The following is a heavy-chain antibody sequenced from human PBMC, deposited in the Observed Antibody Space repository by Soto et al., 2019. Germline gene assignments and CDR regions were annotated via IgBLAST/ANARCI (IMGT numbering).Heavy chain of an antibody. CDR2: ISAYNGNT. V-gene: IGHV1-18*01. J-gene: IGHJ4*02. CDR1: GYTFTSYA. D-gene: IGHD3-16*01. Sequence: QVQLVQSGAEVKKPGASVKVSCKASGYTFTSYAISWVRQAPGQGLEWMGWISAYNGNTKYAQKLQGRVTMTTDTSPSTAYMERRSLRSDDTAVYYCASDHGGGITVEWGQGTLVTVSS. CDR3: ASDHGGGITVE.